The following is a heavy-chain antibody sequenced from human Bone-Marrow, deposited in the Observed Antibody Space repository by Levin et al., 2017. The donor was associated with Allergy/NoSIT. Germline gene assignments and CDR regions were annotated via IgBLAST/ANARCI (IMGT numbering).Heavy chain of an antibody. CDR2: IIPNVGIV. J-gene: IGHJ3*01. V-gene: IGHV1-69*10. D-gene: IGHD2-21*02. Sequence: SVKVSCRVSGGTLSRHGFSWVRQAPGQGLEWMGGIIPNVGIVNHSQKVRGGLTITADSSTSTVYLELSSLRSEYTALYFCARDSRPNKTAGPFDLWGQGTMIIVSS. CDR1: GGTLSRHG. CDR3: ARDSRPNKTAGPFDL.